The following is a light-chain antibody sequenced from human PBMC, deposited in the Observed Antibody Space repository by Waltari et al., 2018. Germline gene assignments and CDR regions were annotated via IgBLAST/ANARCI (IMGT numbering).Light chain of an antibody. V-gene: IGLV2-14*03. CDR2: DVN. CDR1: SSDVGGNNH. J-gene: IGLJ3*02. Sequence: QSALTQPASVSGSPGQSIIISCTGTSSDVGGNNHVSWFLHHPAKAPNLMIHDVNARPQGVSSRFSGTKSGNTASLTISGLQAEDEAIYYCNSYTSGRTWVFGGGTRLTVL. CDR3: NSYTSGRTWV.